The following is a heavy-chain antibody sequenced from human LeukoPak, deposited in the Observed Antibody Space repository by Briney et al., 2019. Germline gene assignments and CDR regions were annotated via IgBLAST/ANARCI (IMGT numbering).Heavy chain of an antibody. CDR3: ARDLGDFWSGYYIGY. J-gene: IGHJ4*02. Sequence: SVKVSCKASGGTFSSYAISWVRQAPGQGLEWMGGIIPIFGTANYAQKFQGRVTITTDESTSTAYMELSSLRSEDTAVYYCARDLGDFWSGYYIGYWGEGTLVTVSS. D-gene: IGHD3-3*01. V-gene: IGHV1-69*05. CDR1: GGTFSSYA. CDR2: IIPIFGTA.